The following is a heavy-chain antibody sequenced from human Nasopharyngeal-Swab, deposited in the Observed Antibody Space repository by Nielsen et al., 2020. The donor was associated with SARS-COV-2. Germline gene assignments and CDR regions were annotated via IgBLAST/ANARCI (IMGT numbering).Heavy chain of an antibody. CDR3: ARRVVSPEFYFDY. J-gene: IGHJ4*02. D-gene: IGHD2-2*01. CDR2: IDDSGTT. Sequence: WIRQPPGKGLEWIGNIDDSGTTFHSPSLKTRVTLSVDTSQNQFSLNLISVTAADTAVYYCARRVVSPEFYFDYWGQGALVTVSS. V-gene: IGHV4-39*01.